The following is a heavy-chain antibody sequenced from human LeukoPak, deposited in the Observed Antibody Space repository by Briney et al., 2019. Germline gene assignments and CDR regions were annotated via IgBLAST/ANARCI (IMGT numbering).Heavy chain of an antibody. J-gene: IGHJ6*03. CDR1: GGSISSGSYY. CDR2: IYTSGST. CDR3: ARARTIFGDYYMDV. Sequence: SETLSLTCTVSGGSISSGSYYWSWIRQPAGKGLEWIGRIYTSGSTNYNPSLKSRVTISVDTSKNQFSLKLSSVTAADTAVYYCARARTIFGDYYMDVWGTGTTVTVSS. D-gene: IGHD3-3*01. V-gene: IGHV4-61*02.